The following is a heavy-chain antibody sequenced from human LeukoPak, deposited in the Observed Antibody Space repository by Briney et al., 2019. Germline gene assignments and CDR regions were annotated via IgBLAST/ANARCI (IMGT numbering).Heavy chain of an antibody. CDR1: GGSISSSSYY. J-gene: IGHJ5*02. D-gene: IGHD3-16*02. CDR2: IYYSGST. V-gene: IGHV4-39*07. Sequence: PSETLSLTCTVSGGSISSSSYYWGWIRQPPGKGLEWIGSIYYSGSTYYNPSLKSRVTISVDTSKNQFSLKVNSVTAADTAVYYCARCYYVWGNYRSPMNWFDPWGQGTLVTVSS. CDR3: ARCYYVWGNYRSPMNWFDP.